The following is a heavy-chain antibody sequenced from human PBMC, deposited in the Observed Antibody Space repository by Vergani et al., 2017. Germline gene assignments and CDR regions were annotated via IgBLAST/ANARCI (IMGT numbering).Heavy chain of an antibody. J-gene: IGHJ3*02. CDR3: ARSGYSSGWTHAFDI. CDR2: INHSGST. D-gene: IGHD6-19*01. V-gene: IGHV4-34*01. CDR1: GGSFSGYY. Sequence: QVQLQQWGAGLLKPSETLSLTCAVYGGSFSGYYWSWIRQPPGKGLEWIGEINHSGSTNYNPSLKSRVTISVDTSKNQFSLKLSSVTAAATAVYYCARSGYSSGWTHAFDIWGQGTMVTVSS.